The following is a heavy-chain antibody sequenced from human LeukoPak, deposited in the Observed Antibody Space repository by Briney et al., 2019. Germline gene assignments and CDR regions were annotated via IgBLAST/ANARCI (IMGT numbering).Heavy chain of an antibody. J-gene: IGHJ4*02. CDR3: ASSMVRAPIDY. D-gene: IGHD3-10*01. CDR2: INGGGYNT. CDR1: GFTFNNYV. Sequence: PGGSLRLSCAASGFTFNNYVMSWVRQAPGKGLEWVSTINGGGYNTYYADSVKGRFTISRDNSKNTLSLQVNTLGAEDTAVYYCASSMVRAPIDYWGQGTLVTVSS. V-gene: IGHV3-23*01.